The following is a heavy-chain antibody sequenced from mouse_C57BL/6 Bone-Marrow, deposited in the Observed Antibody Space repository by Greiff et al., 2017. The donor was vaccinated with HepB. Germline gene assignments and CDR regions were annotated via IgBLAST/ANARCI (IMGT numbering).Heavy chain of an antibody. J-gene: IGHJ3*01. CDR3: WIATHYYGISAWFAY. D-gene: IGHD1-1*01. CDR1: ISLSTSGMGL. V-gene: IGHV8-2*01. CDR2: SNNDNY. Sequence: QVTLKVPGPGISQPSQTLNLACTFSGISLSTSGMGLSWLRKPSGKALEWMASISNNDNYYNPSLKSRLTISKETSNYQVFLKLTSVDTADSATYYGAWIATHYYGISAWFAYWGQGTLVTVAA.